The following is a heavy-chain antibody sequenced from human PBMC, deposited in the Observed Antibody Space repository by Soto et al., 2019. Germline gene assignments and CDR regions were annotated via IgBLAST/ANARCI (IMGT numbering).Heavy chain of an antibody. J-gene: IGHJ4*02. D-gene: IGHD6-19*01. V-gene: IGHV1-69*04. CDR3: AKESIKLQAGTVGFDY. Sequence: SVKVSCKASGGTFSSYTISWVRQAPGQGLEWMGRIIPILGIANYAQKFQGRVTITADKSTSTAYMELSSLRAEDTAVYYCAKESIKLQAGTVGFDYWGQGTLVTVSS. CDR2: IIPILGIA. CDR1: GGTFSSYT.